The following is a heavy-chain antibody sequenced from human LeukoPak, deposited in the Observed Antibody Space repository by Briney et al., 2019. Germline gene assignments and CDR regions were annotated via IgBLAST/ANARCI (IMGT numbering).Heavy chain of an antibody. V-gene: IGHV3-53*01. J-gene: IGHJ4*02. Sequence: GGSLRLSCAASGFTVSSNYMSWVRRAPGKGLEWVSVIYSGGSTYYADSVKGRFTISRDNSKNTLYLQMNSLRAEDTAVYYCARTPLLGYCSSTSCYAGDYWGQGTLVTVSS. CDR1: GFTVSSNY. CDR2: IYSGGST. CDR3: ARTPLLGYCSSTSCYAGDY. D-gene: IGHD2-2*01.